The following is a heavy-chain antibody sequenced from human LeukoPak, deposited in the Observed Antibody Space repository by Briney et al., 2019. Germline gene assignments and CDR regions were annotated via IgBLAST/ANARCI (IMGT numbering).Heavy chain of an antibody. J-gene: IGHJ5*02. CDR1: GFTFSTYW. D-gene: IGHD2-2*01. CDR2: IWYDGSNK. V-gene: IGHV3-33*08. CDR3: ARTLGVPSAFDP. Sequence: PGGSLRLSCSASGFTFSTYWMHWVRQAPGTGLEWVAVIWYDGSNKYYADSVKGRFTISRDNTKNTLYLQMNSLRAEDTAVYYCARTLGVPSAFDPWGQGTLVTVSS.